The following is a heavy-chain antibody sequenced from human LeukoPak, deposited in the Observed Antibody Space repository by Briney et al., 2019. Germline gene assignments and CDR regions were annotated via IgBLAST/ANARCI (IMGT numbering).Heavy chain of an antibody. V-gene: IGHV4-39*01. J-gene: IGHJ4*02. CDR3: ARPRGYSYGHEDH. CDR2: VYYSGST. D-gene: IGHD5-18*01. Sequence: PSETLSLTCTVSGGSISSSTDYWGWIRQPPGKGLEWIGSVYYSGSTYYNPSLKSRVTISVDTSKSQFSLKLSSVTAADTAVYYCARPRGYSYGHEDHWGQGILVTVSS. CDR1: GGSISSSTDY.